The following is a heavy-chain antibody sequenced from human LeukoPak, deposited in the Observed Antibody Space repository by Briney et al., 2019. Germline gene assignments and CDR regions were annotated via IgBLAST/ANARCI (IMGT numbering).Heavy chain of an antibody. CDR3: ASDRVFYGLDV. V-gene: IGHV3-74*01. CDR1: GFTFSSYW. CDR2: IKSDGSET. J-gene: IGHJ6*02. Sequence: GGSLRLSCAASGFTFSSYWMHWVRQAPGKGLMWVSRIKSDGSETSYADSVKGRFTISRDNARNTLYLQMNSLRPEDTAIYYCASDRVFYGLDVWGQGTTVTISS.